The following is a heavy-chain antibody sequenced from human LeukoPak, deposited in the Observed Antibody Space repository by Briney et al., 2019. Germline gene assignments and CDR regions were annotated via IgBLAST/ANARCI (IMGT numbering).Heavy chain of an antibody. CDR2: INHSGST. Sequence: PSETLSLTCAVYGGSFSGYYWSWIRQPPGKGLEWIGEINHSGSTSYNPSLKSRVTISVDTSKNQFSLKLSSVTAADTAVYYCARGMFIRTRVYYCYYYMDVWGKGTTVTVSS. CDR3: ARGMFIRTRVYYCYYYMDV. CDR1: GGSFSGYY. D-gene: IGHD3-10*01. V-gene: IGHV4-34*01. J-gene: IGHJ6*03.